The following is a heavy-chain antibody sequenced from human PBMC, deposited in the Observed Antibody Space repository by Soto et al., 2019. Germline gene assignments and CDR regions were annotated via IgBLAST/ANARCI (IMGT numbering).Heavy chain of an antibody. D-gene: IGHD2-15*01. CDR3: ARDILGYCSGGSCYSWFDP. CDR2: IWYDGSNK. V-gene: IGHV3-33*01. Sequence: GGSLRLSCAASGFTFSSYGMHWVRQAPGKGLEWVAVIWYDGSNKYYADSVKGRFTISRDKSKNTLYLQMNSLRAEDTAVYYCARDILGYCSGGSCYSWFDPWGQGTLVTVSS. CDR1: GFTFSSYG. J-gene: IGHJ5*02.